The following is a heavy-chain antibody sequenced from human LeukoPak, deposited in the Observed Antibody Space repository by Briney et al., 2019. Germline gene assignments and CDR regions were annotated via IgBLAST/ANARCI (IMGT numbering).Heavy chain of an antibody. Sequence: GGSLRLSCAASGFTFSSYGMHWVRQAPGKGLEWVAFIRYDGSNKYYADSVKGRFTISRDNSKNTLYLQMNSLRAEDTAAYYCAKDYYDSSGYYYVFDYMDVWGKGTTVTVSS. CDR1: GFTFSSYG. V-gene: IGHV3-30*02. CDR3: AKDYYDSSGYYYVFDYMDV. J-gene: IGHJ6*03. CDR2: IRYDGSNK. D-gene: IGHD3-22*01.